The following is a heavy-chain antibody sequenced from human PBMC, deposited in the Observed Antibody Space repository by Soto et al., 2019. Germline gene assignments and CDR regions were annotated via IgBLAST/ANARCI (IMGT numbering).Heavy chain of an antibody. Sequence: GGSLRLSCAASGFIFNRYGMHWVRQVPGKGLEWVADIWYDGSNKNYADSVKGRFTISRDNSKNTLSLQMNSLRAEDTAVYYCARGPGRSPLRNYGMDVWGQGTTVTVSS. J-gene: IGHJ6*02. CDR3: ARGPGRSPLRNYGMDV. CDR1: GFIFNRYG. V-gene: IGHV3-33*01. CDR2: IWYDGSNK.